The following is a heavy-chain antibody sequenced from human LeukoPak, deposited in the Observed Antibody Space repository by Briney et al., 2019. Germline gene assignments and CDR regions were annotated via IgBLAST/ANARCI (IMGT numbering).Heavy chain of an antibody. CDR1: GGSVSNGSYY. D-gene: IGHD1-20*01. Sequence: SETLSLTCTVSGGSVSNGSYYWSWIRQPPGKGLEWIGYIYYSGSTNYNPSLKSRVTISVDTSKNQFSLKLSSVTAADTAVYYCARGDYNWNDIRTWGAFDIWGQGTMVTVSS. J-gene: IGHJ3*02. CDR3: ARGDYNWNDIRTWGAFDI. CDR2: IYYSGST. V-gene: IGHV4-61*01.